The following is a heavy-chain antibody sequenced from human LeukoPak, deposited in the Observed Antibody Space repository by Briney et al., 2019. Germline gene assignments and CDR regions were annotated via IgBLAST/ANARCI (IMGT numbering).Heavy chain of an antibody. V-gene: IGHV3-11*06. D-gene: IGHD4-17*01. CDR2: ISTSSSYI. J-gene: IGHJ4*02. Sequence: GGSLRLSCAATGFRISDYYMSWIRQAPGKGLEWVSSISTSSSYIYYADSVKGRFTISRNNPKNSLYLQMNSLRAEDTAVYYCARNRGDPSYFDYWGQGTLVTVSS. CDR1: GFRISDYY. CDR3: ARNRGDPSYFDY.